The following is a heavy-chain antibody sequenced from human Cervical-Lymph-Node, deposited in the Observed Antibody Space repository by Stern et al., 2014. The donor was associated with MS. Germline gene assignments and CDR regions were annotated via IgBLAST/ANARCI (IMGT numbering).Heavy chain of an antibody. CDR3: ARTYSGSYYSYYYGMDV. Sequence: VQLVESGGGVVQPGRSLRLSCAASGFTFSSYGMHWVRQAPGKGLEWVAVIWYDGSNKYYADSVKGRFTISRDNSKNTLYLQMNSLRAEDPAVYYCARTYSGSYYSYYYGMDVWGQGTTVTVSS. CDR1: GFTFSSYG. D-gene: IGHD1-26*01. V-gene: IGHV3-33*01. CDR2: IWYDGSNK. J-gene: IGHJ6*02.